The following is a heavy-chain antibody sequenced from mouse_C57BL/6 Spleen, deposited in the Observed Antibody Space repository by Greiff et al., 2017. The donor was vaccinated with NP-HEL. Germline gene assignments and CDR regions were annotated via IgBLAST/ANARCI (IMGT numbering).Heavy chain of an antibody. Sequence: QVQLQQSGAELMKPGASVKLSCKATGYTFTGYWIEWVKQRPGHGLEWIGEILPGSGNTYYNEKFKGKATLTADKSSSTAYMELRSLTSEDSAVYFCARLYYGSSNWYFDVWGTGTTVTVSS. V-gene: IGHV1-9*01. D-gene: IGHD1-1*01. CDR3: ARLYYGSSNWYFDV. CDR2: ILPGSGNT. CDR1: GYTFTGYW. J-gene: IGHJ1*03.